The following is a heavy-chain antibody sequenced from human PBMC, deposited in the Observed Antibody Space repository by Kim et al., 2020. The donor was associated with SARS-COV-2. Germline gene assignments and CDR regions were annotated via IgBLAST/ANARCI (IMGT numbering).Heavy chain of an antibody. CDR1: GFPSTTSA. Sequence: SVKVSCNTSGFPSTTSAVQWVRQARGQPLERIGWIVIGSGFTSYAQKFRERVTIANDMSTRTVYMELRSLRSEDTAVYYCAADSTARFSSAWIDAFDIW. J-gene: IGHJ3*02. D-gene: IGHD3-22*01. CDR3: AADSTARFSSAWIDAFDI. V-gene: IGHV1-58*01. CDR2: IVIGSGFT.